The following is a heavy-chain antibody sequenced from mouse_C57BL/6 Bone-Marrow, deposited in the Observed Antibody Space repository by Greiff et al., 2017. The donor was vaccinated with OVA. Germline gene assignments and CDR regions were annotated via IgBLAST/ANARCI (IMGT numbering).Heavy chain of an antibody. CDR2: IDPSDSYT. CDR3: ARSRDYDYDPFDY. D-gene: IGHD2-4*01. Sequence: QVQLKQPGAELVMPGASVKLSCKASGYTFTSYWMHWVKQRPGQGLEWIGEIDPSDSYTNYNQKFKGKSTLTVDKSSSTAYMQLSSLTSEDSAVYYCARSRDYDYDPFDYWGQGTTLTVSS. V-gene: IGHV1-69*01. CDR1: GYTFTSYW. J-gene: IGHJ2*01.